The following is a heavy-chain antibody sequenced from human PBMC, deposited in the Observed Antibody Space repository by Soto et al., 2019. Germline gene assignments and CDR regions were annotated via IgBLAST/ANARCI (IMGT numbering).Heavy chain of an antibody. CDR3: ARSLTEGYCTITGCYTRPLYGMDV. V-gene: IGHV1-2*02. CDR1: GYPFSGYY. J-gene: IGHJ6*01. D-gene: IGHD2-2*02. Sequence: GSVKVSFKASGYPFSGYYIHLLRQAPGQGLEWMGWINPNSGGTNYAQKFQGRVTVTRDTPTSTAYMELSRLTSDDTAVYYCARSLTEGYCTITGCYTRPLYGMDVWGQGTTVTVSS. CDR2: INPNSGGT.